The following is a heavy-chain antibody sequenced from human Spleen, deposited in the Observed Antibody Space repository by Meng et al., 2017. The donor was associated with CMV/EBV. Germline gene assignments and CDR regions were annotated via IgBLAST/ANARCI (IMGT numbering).Heavy chain of an antibody. CDR3: ASLLYCSDASCYTVDY. CDR1: GGSINNYY. Sequence: SETLSLTCTVSGGSINNYYWSWIRQPPGKGLEWIGYIYYSGSTNYNPSLKSRVTISVDTSKNQLSLKLSSVTAADSAVYYCASLLYCSDASCYTVDYWGQGTLVTV. J-gene: IGHJ4*02. D-gene: IGHD2-2*02. CDR2: IYYSGST. V-gene: IGHV4-59*01.